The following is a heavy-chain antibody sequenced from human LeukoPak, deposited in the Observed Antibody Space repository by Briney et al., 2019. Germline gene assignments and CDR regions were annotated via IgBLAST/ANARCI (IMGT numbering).Heavy chain of an antibody. V-gene: IGHV4-39*01. Sequence: SENLSLTCNVSGGSISSSSYYWGWIRHPPGKGLEWIGSIYYSGSTYYNPSLKSRVTISVDTSKNQFSLKLSSVTAADTAVYYCARSSVAGPDFDYWGQGTLVTVSS. CDR2: IYYSGST. D-gene: IGHD6-19*01. CDR1: GGSISSSSYY. CDR3: ARSSVAGPDFDY. J-gene: IGHJ4*02.